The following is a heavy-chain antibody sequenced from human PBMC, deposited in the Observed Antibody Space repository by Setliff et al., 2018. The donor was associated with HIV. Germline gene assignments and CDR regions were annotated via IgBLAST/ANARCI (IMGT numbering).Heavy chain of an antibody. J-gene: IGHJ4*02. CDR2: IHTEQGFP. V-gene: IGHV7-4-1*02. D-gene: IGHD2-21*01. Sequence: ASVKVSCKASGYSFINCAINWLRQAPGRGLEWMGWIHTEQGFPMYAQGFTGRFVFSLDTSISTAYMEVNTLRAEDTALYYCVRDKGDSRNFDYWGQGTLVTVSS. CDR3: VRDKGDSRNFDY. CDR1: GYSFINCA.